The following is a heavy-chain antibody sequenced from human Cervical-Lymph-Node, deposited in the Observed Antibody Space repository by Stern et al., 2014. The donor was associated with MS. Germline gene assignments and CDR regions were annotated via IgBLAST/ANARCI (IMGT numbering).Heavy chain of an antibody. CDR2: IYPGDSET. CDR3: ARHVYGMDV. V-gene: IGHV5-51*01. J-gene: IGHJ6*02. CDR1: GYNFNTYW. Sequence: VQLGQSGAEVKKPGESLKISCKVFGYNFNTYWIAWVRQMPGKGLEWMGIIYPGDSETRYNPSFQGQVTISVDKSISTAYLQCSTLKASDTAIYYCARHVYGMDVWGQGTTVTVSS.